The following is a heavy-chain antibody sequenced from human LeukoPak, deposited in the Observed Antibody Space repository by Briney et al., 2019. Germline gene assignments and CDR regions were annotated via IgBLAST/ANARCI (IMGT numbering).Heavy chain of an antibody. CDR3: GRDMDV. CDR2: IKHDGSEK. J-gene: IGHJ6*02. V-gene: IGHV3-7*02. Sequence: GGSLRLSCAASGFIFSDHWMSWVGQAPGKGLEWVANIKHDGSEKYYVDSVKGRFTISRDKARNSLYLQMNSLRAEDTAVYYCGRDMDVWGQGTTVTVSS. CDR1: GFIFSDHW.